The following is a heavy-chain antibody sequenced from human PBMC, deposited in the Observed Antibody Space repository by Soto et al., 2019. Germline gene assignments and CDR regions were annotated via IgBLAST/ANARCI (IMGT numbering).Heavy chain of an antibody. V-gene: IGHV3-74*01. D-gene: IGHD2-21*02. CDR3: AKGRAVGTD. Sequence: VQLVESGGGLVQPGGSPRLSCAASGFTFSNYWMHWVRQAPGKGLVWLSRINTDGSDTFYADSVKGRFTISRDNPKKTLYLQMSSLRADDTAVYYCAKGRAVGTDWGQGTLVTVSS. CDR1: GFTFSNYW. CDR2: INTDGSDT. J-gene: IGHJ4*02.